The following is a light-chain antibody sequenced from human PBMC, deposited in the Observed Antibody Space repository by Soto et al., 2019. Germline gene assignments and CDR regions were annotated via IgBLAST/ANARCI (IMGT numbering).Light chain of an antibody. CDR1: QSISTW. V-gene: IGKV1-5*01. J-gene: IGKJ2*01. CDR2: GAS. Sequence: DIQMTQSPSTLSASVGDRVTITCRASQSISTWLAWYQQRPREAPKLLMYGASSLESGVPSRFSGSGSGTEFTLTISSLQPTDFATYYCQQYATSSPTFGQGTKLEIK. CDR3: QQYATSSPT.